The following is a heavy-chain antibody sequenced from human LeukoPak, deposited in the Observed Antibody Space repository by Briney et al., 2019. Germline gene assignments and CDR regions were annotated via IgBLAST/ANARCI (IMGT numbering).Heavy chain of an antibody. J-gene: IGHJ4*02. V-gene: IGHV3-11*04. CDR3: ARDPYPPGPFDY. CDR2: ISSSGSTK. Sequence: GGSLRLSCAASGFTFSDYYMSWIRQAPGKGLEYVSLISSSGSTKYYADSVKGRFTISRDNAKNSLYLQMNSLRAEDTAVYYCARDPYPPGPFDYWGQGTLVTVSS. CDR1: GFTFSDYY.